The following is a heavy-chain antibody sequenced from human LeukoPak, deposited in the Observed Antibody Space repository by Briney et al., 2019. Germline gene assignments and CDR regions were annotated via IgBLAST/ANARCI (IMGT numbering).Heavy chain of an antibody. D-gene: IGHD3-10*01. V-gene: IGHV3-48*03. CDR3: ARPYYYASGSSYFDY. CDR2: ISSSGTTI. CDR1: GFTFSSYE. Sequence: PGGSLRLSCAASGFTFSSYEMNWVRQAPGKGLEWVSYISSSGTTIYYADSLKGRFTISRDNAENSVYLQMNSLRAEDTAVYYCARPYYYASGSSYFDYWGQGTLVTVSS. J-gene: IGHJ4*02.